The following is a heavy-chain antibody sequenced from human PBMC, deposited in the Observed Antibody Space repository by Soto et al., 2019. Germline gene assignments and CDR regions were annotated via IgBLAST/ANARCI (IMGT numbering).Heavy chain of an antibody. D-gene: IGHD3-10*01. CDR2: ISTESRYT. J-gene: IGHJ4*02. Sequence: QVQLVESGGGLVKPGGSLRLSCAASGFTFSDYYMSWIRQTPGKGLEWVSYISTESRYTNYADSLRGRFTISRDNAKNSLYLQMNSLRAEDTAIYYCARDMGNYYGSGSYPDYWGQGTLVTVSS. CDR1: GFTFSDYY. V-gene: IGHV3-11*05. CDR3: ARDMGNYYGSGSYPDY.